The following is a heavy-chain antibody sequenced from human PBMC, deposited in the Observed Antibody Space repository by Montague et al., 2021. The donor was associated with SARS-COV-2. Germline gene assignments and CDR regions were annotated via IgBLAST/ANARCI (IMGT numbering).Heavy chain of an antibody. V-gene: IGHV3-48*03. D-gene: IGHD3-22*01. CDR1: GFTFSSYE. CDR2: ISSSGITI. CDR3: ARDNYYYDTSGYPDY. J-gene: IGHJ4*02. Sequence: SLRLSCAASGFTFSSYEMNWLRQAPGKGLEWVSYISSSGITIYYADSVKGRFTISRDNAKNSLYLQMNNLRAEDTAVYYCARDNYYYDTSGYPDYWGQGTLVTVSS.